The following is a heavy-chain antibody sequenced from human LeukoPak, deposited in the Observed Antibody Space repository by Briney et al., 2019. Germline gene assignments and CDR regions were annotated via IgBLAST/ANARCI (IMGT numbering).Heavy chain of an antibody. CDR3: ARARRGYCSGGSCYHRYYFDY. J-gene: IGHJ4*02. D-gene: IGHD2-15*01. CDR2: INHSRST. CDR1: GGSFSGYH. Sequence: PSETLSLTCAVYGGSFSGYHWSWIRQPPGKGLEWIGEINHSRSTNYNPSLKSRVTISVDTSKNQFSLKLSSVTAADTAVYYCARARRGYCSGGSCYHRYYFDYWGQGTLVTVSS. V-gene: IGHV4-34*01.